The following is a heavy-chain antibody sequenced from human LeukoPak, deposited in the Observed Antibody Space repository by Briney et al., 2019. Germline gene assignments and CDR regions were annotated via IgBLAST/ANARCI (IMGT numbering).Heavy chain of an antibody. CDR2: ISSSGSTI. D-gene: IGHD1-7*01. V-gene: IGHV3-11*01. J-gene: IGHJ6*03. CDR3: ARDGDNWNYEVYYYYMDV. CDR1: GFTFSDYY. Sequence: GGSLRLSCAASGFTFSDYYMSWIRQAPGKGLEWVSYISSSGSTIYYADSVKGRFTISRDNAKNSLYLQMNSLRADDTAVYYCARDGDNWNYEVYYYYMDVWGKGTTVTVSS.